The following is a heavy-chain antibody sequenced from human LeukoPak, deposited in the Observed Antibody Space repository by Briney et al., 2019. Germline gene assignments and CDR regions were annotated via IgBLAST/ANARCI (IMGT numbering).Heavy chain of an antibody. V-gene: IGHV3-23*01. Sequence: GGSLRLSCAASGFTFSSYAMSWVRQAPGKGLEWVSGVSGGGSSTYYADSVKGRFTISRDNSKNMLYLQMSSLRAEDTAVYYCAKDLYTSRYACCFDYWGQGTLVTVSS. CDR1: GFTFSSYA. J-gene: IGHJ4*02. CDR3: AKDLYTSRYACCFDY. D-gene: IGHD6-13*01. CDR2: VSGGGSST.